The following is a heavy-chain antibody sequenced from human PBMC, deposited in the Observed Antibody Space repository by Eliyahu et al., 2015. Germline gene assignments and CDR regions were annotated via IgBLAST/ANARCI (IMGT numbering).Heavy chain of an antibody. CDR1: XFTFNNAW. D-gene: IGHD6-13*01. J-gene: IGHJ4*02. CDR2: IKSKSDGGTT. CDR3: TTIAAHGPLDY. V-gene: IGHV3-15*01. Sequence: EVQLVESGGGLVKPGGSLRLSXAASXFTFNNAWXSWVRQAPGKGLEWVGRIKSKSDGGTTDYAAPVKGRFTISRDDSKNTLYLQVNSLKTEDTAVYYCTTIAAHGPLDYWGQGTLVTVSS.